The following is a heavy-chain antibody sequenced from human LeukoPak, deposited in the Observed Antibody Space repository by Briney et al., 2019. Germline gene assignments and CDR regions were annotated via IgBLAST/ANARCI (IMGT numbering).Heavy chain of an antibody. Sequence: GGSLRLSCAASGFTFSSYWMSWVRQAPGKGREWVANIKQDGSEKYYVDSLKGRFTISRDNAKNSLYLKMNSLRAEDTAVYYCARAVSITMIVVVITTPGYMDVWGKGTTVTVSS. CDR1: GFTFSSYW. V-gene: IGHV3-7*01. CDR3: ARAVSITMIVVVITTPGYMDV. J-gene: IGHJ6*03. D-gene: IGHD3-22*01. CDR2: IKQDGSEK.